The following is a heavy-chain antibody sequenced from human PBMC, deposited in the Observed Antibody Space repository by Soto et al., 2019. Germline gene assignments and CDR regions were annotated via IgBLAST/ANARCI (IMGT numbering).Heavy chain of an antibody. J-gene: IGHJ6*02. CDR1: GFTFDNYG. Sequence: QVQLVESGGGVVQPGRSLRLSCAASGFTFDNYGMHWVRQAPGKGLEWVSGISYDGSYKYYADSVKGRFIISRDNPKNTRYLQMNSLRTEDTAVYYCAKELSHSYGYTRYYFYGMDVWGPGTTVTVSS. CDR3: AKELSHSYGYTRYYFYGMDV. CDR2: ISYDGSYK. V-gene: IGHV3-30*18. D-gene: IGHD5-18*01.